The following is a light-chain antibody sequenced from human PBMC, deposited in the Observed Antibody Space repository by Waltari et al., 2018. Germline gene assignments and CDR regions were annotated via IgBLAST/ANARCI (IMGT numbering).Light chain of an antibody. CDR3: GAWDDSLNGYV. J-gene: IGLJ1*01. Sequence: QSVLTQPPSASGTPGQRVAISCSGSSSNIEPNTVNLYQQLPGTAPKLLIYSDNQRPSGVPDRFSGSKSGTSASLAISGLQSEDEADYYCGAWDDSLNGYVFGTGTKVTVL. V-gene: IGLV1-44*01. CDR2: SDN. CDR1: SSNIEPNT.